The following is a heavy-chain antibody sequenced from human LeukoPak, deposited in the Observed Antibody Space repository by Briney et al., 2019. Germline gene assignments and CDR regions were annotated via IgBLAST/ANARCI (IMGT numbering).Heavy chain of an antibody. J-gene: IGHJ4*02. CDR3: ARDLGGGGSRHMYYLDY. D-gene: IGHD3-16*01. V-gene: IGHV1-46*01. CDR2: INPSGGST. Sequence: ASVKVSCKASGYTFTSYYMHWVRQAPGQGLEWMGIINPSGGSTSYAQKFQGRVTMTRDTSTSTVYMELSSLRSEDTAVYYCARDLGGGGSRHMYYLDYWGQGTLVTVSS. CDR1: GYTFTSYY.